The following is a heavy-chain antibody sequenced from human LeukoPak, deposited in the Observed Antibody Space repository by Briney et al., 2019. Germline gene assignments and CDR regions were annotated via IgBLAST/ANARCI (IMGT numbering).Heavy chain of an antibody. V-gene: IGHV1-18*01. CDR3: AVAVVRDWFDP. CDR1: GYTFTSYG. CDR2: ISAYNGNT. J-gene: IGHJ5*02. D-gene: IGHD6-6*01. Sequence: ASVTVSCKASGYTFTSYGISWVRQAPGQGLEWMGWISAYNGNTNYAQKLQGRVTMTTDTSTSTAYMELRSLRSDDTAVYYYAVAVVRDWFDPWGQGTLVTVSS.